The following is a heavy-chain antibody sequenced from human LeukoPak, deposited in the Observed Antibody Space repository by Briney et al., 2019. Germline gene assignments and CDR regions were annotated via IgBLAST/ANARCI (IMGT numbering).Heavy chain of an antibody. D-gene: IGHD5-18*01. V-gene: IGHV5-51*01. CDR1: GYSFTSYW. CDR2: IYPGDSDT. CDR3: AGRQDERGYKDIFDS. J-gene: IGHJ3*02. Sequence: GESLKISCKGSGYSFTSYWIGWVRQLPGKGLEWMGIIYPGDSDTRYRPSFQGQVTISADKSITPAYLQWSSLKASDTAMYYCAGRQDERGYKDIFDSWGQGTMVTVSS.